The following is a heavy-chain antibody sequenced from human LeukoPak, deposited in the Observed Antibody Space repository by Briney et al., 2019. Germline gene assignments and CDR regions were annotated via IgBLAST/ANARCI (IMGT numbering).Heavy chain of an antibody. J-gene: IGHJ5*02. CDR1: GYTFTSYG. Sequence: GASVKVSCKASGYTFTSYGISWVRQAPGQGLEWMGWISAYNGNTNYAQKLQGRVTMTTDTSTSTAYMELRSLRSDDTAVYYCARAGYCSGGSCYQSNWFDPWGQGTLVTVSS. D-gene: IGHD2-15*01. CDR2: ISAYNGNT. V-gene: IGHV1-18*01. CDR3: ARAGYCSGGSCYQSNWFDP.